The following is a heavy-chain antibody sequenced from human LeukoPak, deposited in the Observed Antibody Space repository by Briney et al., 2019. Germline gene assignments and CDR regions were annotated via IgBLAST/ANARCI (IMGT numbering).Heavy chain of an antibody. CDR3: AKDGPYYGSGAMYYFDF. Sequence: GGSLRLSCAASGFTFSSYGMHWVRQAPGKGLEWVAFIRYDGVTKYYADPVKGRFTISRDNSKNTLYVQMSSLRAEDTAVYYCAKDGPYYGSGAMYYFDFWGQGTPVTVSS. CDR1: GFTFSSYG. J-gene: IGHJ4*02. V-gene: IGHV3-30*02. D-gene: IGHD3-10*01. CDR2: IRYDGVTK.